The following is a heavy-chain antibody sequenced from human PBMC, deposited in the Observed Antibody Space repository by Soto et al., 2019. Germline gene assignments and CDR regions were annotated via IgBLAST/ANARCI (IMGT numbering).Heavy chain of an antibody. CDR2: IIPIFGTA. J-gene: IGHJ4*02. V-gene: IGHV1-69*12. Sequence: QVQLVQSGAEVKKPGSSVKVSCKASGGTFSSYAISWVRQAPGQGLEWMGGIIPIFGTANYAQKFQGRVTSTADESRSTAYMELSSLRSEDTAVYYCARFPNKCGGSCYDYWGQGTLVTVSS. D-gene: IGHD2-15*01. CDR1: GGTFSSYA. CDR3: ARFPNKCGGSCYDY.